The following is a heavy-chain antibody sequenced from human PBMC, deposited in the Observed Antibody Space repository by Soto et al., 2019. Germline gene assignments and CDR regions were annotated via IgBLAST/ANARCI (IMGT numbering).Heavy chain of an antibody. Sequence: QVQLVQSGAEVKKPGDSVKVSCKASGYTFTSYAMHWVRQAPGKRLEWMGWINAGNGNTISSQKFQGRVTIPRDKSPRTASMELTTLRSEDTAVYFCPIIASGYSSRLRYWGQGTLVTVSS. CDR2: INAGNGNT. V-gene: IGHV1-3*01. D-gene: IGHD5-18*01. CDR1: GYTFTSYA. J-gene: IGHJ4*02. CDR3: PIIASGYSSRLRY.